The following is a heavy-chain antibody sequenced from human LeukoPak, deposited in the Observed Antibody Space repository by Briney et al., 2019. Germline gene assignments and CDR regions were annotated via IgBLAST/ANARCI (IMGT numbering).Heavy chain of an antibody. Sequence: AETLSLTCTVSGGSISSSSYYWGWIRQPPGKGLEWIGSIYYSGSTYYNPSRKIRVTISVDTSKNQSSLKLSSVTAADTAVYYCARHSYDDSSGPVDYWGQGTLVTVSS. CDR2: IYYSGST. J-gene: IGHJ4*02. CDR3: ARHSYDDSSGPVDY. D-gene: IGHD3-22*01. V-gene: IGHV4-39*01. CDR1: GGSISSSSYY.